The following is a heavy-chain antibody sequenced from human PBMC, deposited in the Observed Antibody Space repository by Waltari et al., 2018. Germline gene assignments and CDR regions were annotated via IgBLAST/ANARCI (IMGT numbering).Heavy chain of an antibody. V-gene: IGHV4-61*02. D-gene: IGHD3-3*01. Sequence: QVQLQESGPGLVKPSQTLSLTCTVSGGSLSSVSYYWRWIRQPPGKGLEWIGRIYTSGSTNYNPSLKSRVTISVDTSKNQFSLKLSSVTAADTAVYYCARGPGDYDFWCAFYYYYGMDVWGQGTTVTVSS. CDR1: GGSLSSVSYY. CDR2: IYTSGST. CDR3: ARGPGDYDFWCAFYYYYGMDV. J-gene: IGHJ6*02.